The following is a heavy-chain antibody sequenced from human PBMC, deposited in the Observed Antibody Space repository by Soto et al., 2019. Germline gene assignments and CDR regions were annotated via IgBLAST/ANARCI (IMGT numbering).Heavy chain of an antibody. Sequence: GGSLRLSCAASGFTFSSYAMSWVRQAPGKGLEWVSAISGSGGSTYYADSVKGRFTISRDNSKNTLYLQMNSLRAEDTAVYYCAKGSYDFWSGYYDYWGQGTLVTVSS. V-gene: IGHV3-23*01. J-gene: IGHJ4*02. CDR1: GFTFSSYA. CDR2: ISGSGGST. D-gene: IGHD3-3*01. CDR3: AKGSYDFWSGYYDY.